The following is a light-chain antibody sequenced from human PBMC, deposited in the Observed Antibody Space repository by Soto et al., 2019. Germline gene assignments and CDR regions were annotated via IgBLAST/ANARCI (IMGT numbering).Light chain of an antibody. J-gene: IGKJ5*01. CDR1: QSVINN. Sequence: EIMMTQSPATLSVSPGESATLSCMSSQSVINNLAWYQHKPGQDPRLLIYYASTRANGIPARFSGSGSGTEFTLTISILLSEDFALYYCHLYNDWPPITFGQGTRLELK. V-gene: IGKV3-15*01. CDR2: YAS. CDR3: HLYNDWPPIT.